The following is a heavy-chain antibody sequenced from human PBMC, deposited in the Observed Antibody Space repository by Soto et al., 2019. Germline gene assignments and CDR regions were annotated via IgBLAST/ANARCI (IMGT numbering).Heavy chain of an antibody. V-gene: IGHV3-23*01. D-gene: IGHD4-17*01. CDR2: INYSGGNT. CDR1: GFTFSSYA. Sequence: PGGSLRLSCAASGFTFSSYAMSWVRQAPGKGLEWVSGINYSGGNTHYADSVKGRFTISRDNSKNTLYLHMNNLRAEDTAVYYCAKGNDYGAHRSDYWGQGALVTVS. J-gene: IGHJ4*02. CDR3: AKGNDYGAHRSDY.